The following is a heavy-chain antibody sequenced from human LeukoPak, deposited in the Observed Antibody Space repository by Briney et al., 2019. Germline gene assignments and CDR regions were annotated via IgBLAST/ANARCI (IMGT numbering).Heavy chain of an antibody. D-gene: IGHD5-18*01. CDR2: IYHSGST. Sequence: SETLSLTCTVSGYSISSGYYWGWIRQPPGKGLEWIGSIYHSGSTYYNPSLKSRVTISVDTSKNQFSLKLSSVTAADTAVYYCARGARGYSYGYYFQHWGQGTLVTVSS. J-gene: IGHJ1*01. CDR1: GYSISSGYY. CDR3: ARGARGYSYGYYFQH. V-gene: IGHV4-38-2*02.